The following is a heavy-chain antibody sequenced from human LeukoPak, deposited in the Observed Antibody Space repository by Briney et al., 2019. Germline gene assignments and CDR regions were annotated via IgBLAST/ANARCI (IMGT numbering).Heavy chain of an antibody. CDR3: ARDPFGGSEGHY. CDR1: GYTFTGYY. V-gene: IGHV1-2*02. CDR2: INPNSGGT. Sequence: ASVKVSCKASGYTFTGYYMHWVRQAPGQGLEWMGWINPNSGGTNYAQKFQGRVTMTRDTSISTAYMELSSLRSEDTAVYYCARDPFGGSEGHYWGQGTLVTVSS. J-gene: IGHJ4*02. D-gene: IGHD3-16*01.